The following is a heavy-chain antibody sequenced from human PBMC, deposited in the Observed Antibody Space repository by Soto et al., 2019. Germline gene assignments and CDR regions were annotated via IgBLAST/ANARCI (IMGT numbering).Heavy chain of an antibody. J-gene: IGHJ4*02. CDR1: GYTLSSYA. V-gene: IGHV3-23*01. D-gene: IGHD6-6*01. CDR3: AKDTSYSSSSELVY. CDR2: ISGSGGST. Sequence: EVQLLESGGGLVQPGGSLRLSCAASGYTLSSYAMSWVRQAPGKGLEWVSAISGSGGSTYYADSVKGRFTISRDNSKNTLYLQMNSLRAEDTAVYYCAKDTSYSSSSELVYWGQGTLVTVSS.